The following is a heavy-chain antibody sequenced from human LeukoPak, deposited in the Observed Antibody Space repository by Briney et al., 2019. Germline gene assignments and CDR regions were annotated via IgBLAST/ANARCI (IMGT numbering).Heavy chain of an antibody. D-gene: IGHD2-21*01. Sequence: SETLSLTCTVSGGSIRSSYYYWGWIRQPPGKGLEWIGSIYDSGSTYYNPSLKSRVTISVDTSKNQFSLKLSSVTAADTAVYYCARSLWRWFDPWGQGTLVTVSS. CDR1: GGSIRSSYYY. V-gene: IGHV4-39*07. J-gene: IGHJ5*02. CDR2: IYDSGST. CDR3: ARSLWRWFDP.